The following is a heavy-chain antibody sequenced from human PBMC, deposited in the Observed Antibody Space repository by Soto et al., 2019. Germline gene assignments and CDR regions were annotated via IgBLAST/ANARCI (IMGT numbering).Heavy chain of an antibody. J-gene: IGHJ4*02. Sequence: TSETLSLTCAVSSGSISSGGYAWSWLRQPPGKGLEWIGYIYHSGSTYYNPSRKSRVTISVDRSKNQFALKLSSVTAADTAVYCCARVGSLIGDFYFDYWGQGTLVTVSS. CDR2: IYHSGST. D-gene: IGHD3-10*01. V-gene: IGHV4-30-2*01. CDR1: SGSISSGGYA. CDR3: ARVGSLIGDFYFDY.